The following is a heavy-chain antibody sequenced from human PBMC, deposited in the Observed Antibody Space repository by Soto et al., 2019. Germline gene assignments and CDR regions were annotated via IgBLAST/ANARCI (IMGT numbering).Heavy chain of an antibody. V-gene: IGHV1-18*01. D-gene: IGHD2-2*01. CDR3: SRLEAILRAFDI. Sequence: ASVKVSCKASGYTFTAYGISWVRQAPGQGLEWMGWISAYNGNTNYAQKLQGRVTMTTDTSTTTAYMELSSLRAEDTAVYYCSRLEAILRAFDIWGQGTMVTVSS. CDR1: GYTFTAYG. J-gene: IGHJ3*02. CDR2: ISAYNGNT.